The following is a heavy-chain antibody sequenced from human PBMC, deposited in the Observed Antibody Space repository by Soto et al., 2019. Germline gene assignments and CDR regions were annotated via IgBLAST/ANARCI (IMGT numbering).Heavy chain of an antibody. D-gene: IGHD6-6*01. CDR3: ARDRSDSSRDDSFDI. CDR1: GFNVTNTY. J-gene: IGHJ3*02. V-gene: IGHV3-53*01. CDR2: IYRGFST. Sequence: GGSLRLSCAVSGFNVTNTYMSWVRQAPGKGLEWVSVIYRGFSTFYADSVKGRFTVSRDDSKNTVSLQMNSLRAEDTAVYYRARDRSDSSRDDSFDIWGQGTMVTVSS.